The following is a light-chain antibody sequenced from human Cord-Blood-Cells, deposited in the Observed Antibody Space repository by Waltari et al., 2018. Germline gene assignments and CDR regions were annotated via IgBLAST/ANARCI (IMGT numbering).Light chain of an antibody. J-gene: IGKJ1*01. Sequence: DIQMTQSPSFLSASVGDRVTITCRASQSISSYLNWYQQKPGKAPKLLIYAASSLQSGVPSRFSGSGSWTDFTLTISSLQPEDFATYDCQQSYSTPRTFGQGTKVEIK. CDR1: QSISSY. CDR2: AAS. CDR3: QQSYSTPRT. V-gene: IGKV1-39*01.